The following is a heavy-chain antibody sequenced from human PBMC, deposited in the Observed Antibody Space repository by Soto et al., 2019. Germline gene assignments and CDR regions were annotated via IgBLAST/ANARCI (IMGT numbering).Heavy chain of an antibody. CDR1: GFSFSSAW. Sequence: PXGSLELSCAVSGFSFSSAWMTWIRQAPGKGLERVAIMNEDGSERYYVDSVKGRFTISRDNAKNALFLQMNSLRVEDTAVYFCARDRAYSRFDYWGQGSLVTVSS. CDR3: ARDRAYSRFDY. J-gene: IGHJ4*02. V-gene: IGHV3-7*03. CDR2: MNEDGSER. D-gene: IGHD4-4*01.